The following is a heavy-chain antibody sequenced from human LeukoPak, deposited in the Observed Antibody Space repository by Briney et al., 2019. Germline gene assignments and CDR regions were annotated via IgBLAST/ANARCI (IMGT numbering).Heavy chain of an antibody. CDR2: IYTSGST. D-gene: IGHD5-12*01. J-gene: IGHJ5*02. V-gene: IGHV4-61*02. CDR3: ARDRLYSGYDYNWFDP. Sequence: SETLSLTCTVSGGSISSGSYYWSWIRQPAGKGLEWIGRIYTSGSTNYNPSLKSRVTISVDTSKNQFSLKLSSVTAADTAVYYCARDRLYSGYDYNWFDPWGQGTLVTVSS. CDR1: GGSISSGSYY.